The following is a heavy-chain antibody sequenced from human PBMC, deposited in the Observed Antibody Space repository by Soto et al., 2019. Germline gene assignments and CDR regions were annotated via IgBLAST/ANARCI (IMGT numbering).Heavy chain of an antibody. D-gene: IGHD3-16*01. CDR2: MNAKSGDT. CDR3: ARGNPFNYAGFDV. CDR1: GYTFSDFY. Sequence: ASVKVSCKASGYTFSDFYINWLRQAAGQGPEWMGWMNAKSGDTFSAQRLQGKFNMTWDTSLSTAYMEVGSLTSDDAAIYYCARGNPFNYAGFDVWGQGTTVTVSS. J-gene: IGHJ6*02. V-gene: IGHV1-8*01.